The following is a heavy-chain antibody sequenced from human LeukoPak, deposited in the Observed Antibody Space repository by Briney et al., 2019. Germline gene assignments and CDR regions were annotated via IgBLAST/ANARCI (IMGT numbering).Heavy chain of an antibody. V-gene: IGHV1-69*13. J-gene: IGHJ3*02. D-gene: IGHD6-13*01. CDR3: ARSQLAPYSSSWYAFDI. CDR2: IIPIFGTA. Sequence: ASVKVSCKASGGTFSSYAISWVRQAPGQGLEWMGGIIPIFGTANYAQKFQGRVTITADESTSTAYMELSSLRSEDTAVYYCARSQLAPYSSSWYAFDIWGQGTMVTVSS. CDR1: GGTFSSYA.